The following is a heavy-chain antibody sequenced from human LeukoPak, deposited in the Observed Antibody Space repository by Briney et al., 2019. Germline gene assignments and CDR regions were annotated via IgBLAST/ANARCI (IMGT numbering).Heavy chain of an antibody. CDR3: ARVGYSSSWTRVYYYYYMDV. CDR2: INWNGGST. V-gene: IGHV3-20*04. CDR1: GFTFDEYG. D-gene: IGHD6-13*01. J-gene: IGHJ6*03. Sequence: GGSLRLSCAASGFTFDEYGMSWVRQAPGKGLVWVSGINWNGGSTGYADSVKGRFTISRDNAKNSLYLQMNSLRAEDTALYYCARVGYSSSWTRVYYYYYMDVWGKGTTVTVSS.